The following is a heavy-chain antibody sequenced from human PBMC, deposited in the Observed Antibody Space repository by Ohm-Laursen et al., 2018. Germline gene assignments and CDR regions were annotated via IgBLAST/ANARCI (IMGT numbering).Heavy chain of an antibody. CDR2: ISSSGSTI. D-gene: IGHD3-22*01. CDR3: ARVKDYYDSSGYYLYFDY. Sequence: SLRLSCSASGFTFSDYYMSWIRQAPGKGLEWVSYISSSGSTIYYADSVKGRFTISRDNAKNSLYLQMNSLRAEDTAVYYCARVKDYYDSSGYYLYFDYWGQGTLVTVSS. V-gene: IGHV3-11*01. J-gene: IGHJ4*02. CDR1: GFTFSDYY.